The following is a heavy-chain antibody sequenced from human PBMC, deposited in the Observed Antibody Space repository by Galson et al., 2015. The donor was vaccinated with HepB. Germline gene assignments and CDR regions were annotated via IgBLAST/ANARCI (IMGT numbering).Heavy chain of an antibody. CDR2: IYPRDSDT. V-gene: IGHV5-51*01. Sequence: QSGAEVKKPGESLKISCQGYGYSFTTYWIAWVRQMPGKGLEWMGIIYPRDSDTRYSPSFQGQVTMSVDKSITTAYLQWSSLKATGTAMYYCARHQYSGHPSRASDIWGQGTMVSVSS. J-gene: IGHJ3*02. CDR1: GYSFTTYW. CDR3: ARHQYSGHPSRASDI. D-gene: IGHD1-26*01.